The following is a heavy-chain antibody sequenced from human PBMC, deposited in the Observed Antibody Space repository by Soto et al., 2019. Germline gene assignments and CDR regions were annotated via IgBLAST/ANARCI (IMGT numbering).Heavy chain of an antibody. CDR3: ARLRTEYYYDSSGYYMDV. CDR2: IYYSGST. CDR1: GGSISSSSYY. Sequence: SETLSLTCTVSGGSISSSSYYWGWIRQPPGKGMEWIGSIYYSGSTYYNPSLKSRVTISVDTSKNQFSLKLSSVTAADTAVYYCARLRTEYYYDSSGYYMDVWGQGTTVTVSS. V-gene: IGHV4-39*01. J-gene: IGHJ6*02. D-gene: IGHD3-22*01.